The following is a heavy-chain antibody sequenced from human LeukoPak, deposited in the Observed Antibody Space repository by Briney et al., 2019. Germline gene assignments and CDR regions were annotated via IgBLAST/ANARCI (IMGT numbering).Heavy chain of an antibody. J-gene: IGHJ6*04. V-gene: IGHV3-7*01. D-gene: IGHD6-13*01. CDR1: GFTFSTYW. CDR3: ARAGIAAAGSYYYYGMDV. Sequence: GGSLRLSCAASGFTFSTYWMSWVRQAPGKGLKWVANIKQDGSDKSYVDSVEGRFTISRDNAKNSLYLQMNSLRAEDTAVYYCARAGIAAAGSYYYYGMDVWGKGTTVTVSS. CDR2: IKQDGSDK.